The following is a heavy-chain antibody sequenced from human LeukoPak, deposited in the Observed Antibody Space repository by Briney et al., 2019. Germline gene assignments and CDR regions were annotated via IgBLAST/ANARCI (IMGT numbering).Heavy chain of an antibody. V-gene: IGHV3-74*01. Sequence: GGSLRLSCAASGFTSSSYWMHWVRQAPGKGLVWVSRINSDGSSINYADSVKGRFTISRDNAKNTLYLQMNSLSVEDTATYYCIRDFRSADLWGQGTLVTVTS. CDR1: GFTSSSYW. J-gene: IGHJ5*02. CDR3: IRDFRSADL. CDR2: INSDGSSI.